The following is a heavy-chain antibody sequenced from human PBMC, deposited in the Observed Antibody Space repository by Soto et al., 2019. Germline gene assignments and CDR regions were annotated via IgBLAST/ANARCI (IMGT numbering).Heavy chain of an antibody. V-gene: IGHV3-30-3*01. CDR2: ISYDGSNK. J-gene: IGHJ4*02. CDR3: ARGRSYYYGSGSGY. CDR1: GFTFSSYA. Sequence: QVQLVASGGGVVQPGRSLRLSCAASGFTFSSYAMHWVRQAPGKGLEWVAVISYDGSNKYYADSVKGRFTISRDNSKNTLYLQMNSLRAEDTAVYYCARGRSYYYGSGSGYWGQGTLVTVSS. D-gene: IGHD3-10*01.